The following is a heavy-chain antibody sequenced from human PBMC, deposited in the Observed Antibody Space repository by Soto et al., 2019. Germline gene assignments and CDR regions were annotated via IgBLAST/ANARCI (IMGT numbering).Heavy chain of an antibody. CDR2: INPSGGST. CDR3: ARRGVIAAAGGGYYNGMDV. V-gene: IGHV1-46*01. D-gene: IGHD6-13*01. Sequence: GASVKVSCKASGYTFTSYFMHWVRQAPGQGLEWMGIINPSGGSTSYAQKFQGRISMTRDTSTSTVYMELSSLRSEDTAVYYCARRGVIAAAGGGYYNGMDVWGQGTTVTVSS. J-gene: IGHJ6*02. CDR1: GYTFTSYF.